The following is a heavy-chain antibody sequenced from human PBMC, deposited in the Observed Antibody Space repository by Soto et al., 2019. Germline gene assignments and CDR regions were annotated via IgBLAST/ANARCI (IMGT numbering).Heavy chain of an antibody. J-gene: IGHJ4*02. CDR1: EFSFSSYA. Sequence: GGSLRLSCVGSEFSFSSYAMSWVRQAPGGGGEEGSAVSDSGGSMYYADSVKGRFTISRHNSKNTLYLQMNSLRAEDTAVYYCARVDEYQLALDYWGQGTLVTVSS. D-gene: IGHD2-2*01. CDR2: VSDSGGSM. V-gene: IGHV3-23*01. CDR3: ARVDEYQLALDY.